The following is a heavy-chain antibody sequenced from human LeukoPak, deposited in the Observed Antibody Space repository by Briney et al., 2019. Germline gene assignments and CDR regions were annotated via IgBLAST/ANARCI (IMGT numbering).Heavy chain of an antibody. Sequence: GGSLRLSCAASGFTFSSYGMHWVRQAPGKGLEWVALISYDGSNEYYADSVRGRFTISRDNSKFTLYMQMNSLRAEDTAVYYCAGVRAGYCTSTSCYTGMDVWGQGTTATVSS. J-gene: IGHJ6*02. CDR3: AGVRAGYCTSTSCYTGMDV. V-gene: IGHV3-30*03. CDR1: GFTFSSYG. D-gene: IGHD2-2*01. CDR2: ISYDGSNE.